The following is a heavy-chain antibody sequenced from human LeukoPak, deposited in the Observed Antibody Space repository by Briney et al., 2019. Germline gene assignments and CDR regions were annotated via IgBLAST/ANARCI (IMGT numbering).Heavy chain of an antibody. J-gene: IGHJ4*02. CDR1: GYTFTSYA. V-gene: IGHV1-3*03. Sequence: ASVKVSCKASGYTFTSYAMHWVRQAPGQRLEWMGWINAGNGNTKYSQEFQGRVTITRDTSASTAYMELSSLRSEDMAVYYCARDQGYYDSSGFFDYWGQGTLVTVSS. CDR2: INAGNGNT. CDR3: ARDQGYYDSSGFFDY. D-gene: IGHD3-22*01.